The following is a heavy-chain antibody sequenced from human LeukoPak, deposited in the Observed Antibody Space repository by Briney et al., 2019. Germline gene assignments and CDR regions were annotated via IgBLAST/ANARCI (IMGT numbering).Heavy chain of an antibody. CDR3: ARAQYYSGNIVLDY. D-gene: IGHD5-12*01. V-gene: IGHV4-59*01. Sequence: SETLSLTCTVSGGSFSGYYCSWIRQPPGKGLEWIGCIDYNGITNYNPSLESRVTISVDTSKNQFSLKLSSVTAADTAVYYCARAQYYSGNIVLDYWGQGTLVTVSS. CDR2: IDYNGIT. CDR1: GGSFSGYY. J-gene: IGHJ4*02.